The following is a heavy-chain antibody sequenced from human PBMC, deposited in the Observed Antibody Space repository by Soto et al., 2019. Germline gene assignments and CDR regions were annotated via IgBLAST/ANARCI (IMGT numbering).Heavy chain of an antibody. V-gene: IGHV1-18*01. CDR1: GYTFTSYG. Sequence: ASVKVSCKASGYTFTSYGISWVRQAPGQGLEWMGWISAYNGNTNYAQKLQGRVTMTTDTSTSTAYMELRSLRSDDTAVYYCARDPSGSLFYYYYGMDVWGQGTTVTVSS. D-gene: IGHD1-26*01. J-gene: IGHJ6*02. CDR2: ISAYNGNT. CDR3: ARDPSGSLFYYYYGMDV.